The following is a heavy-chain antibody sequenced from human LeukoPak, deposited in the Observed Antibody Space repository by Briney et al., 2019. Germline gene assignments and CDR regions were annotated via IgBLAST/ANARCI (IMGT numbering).Heavy chain of an antibody. CDR2: ISSNGGST. CDR3: ARAGCSSTSCSGDGCDKDQCYFDY. V-gene: IGHV3-64*01. D-gene: IGHD2-2*01. Sequence: GGSLRLTCAASGFTFSSYAMHWVRQAPGKGLEYVSAISSNGGSTYYANSVKGRFTISRDNSKNTLYLHMGSLRAEDMAVYYCARAGCSSTSCSGDGCDKDQCYFDYWGQGTLVTVSS. J-gene: IGHJ4*02. CDR1: GFTFSSYA.